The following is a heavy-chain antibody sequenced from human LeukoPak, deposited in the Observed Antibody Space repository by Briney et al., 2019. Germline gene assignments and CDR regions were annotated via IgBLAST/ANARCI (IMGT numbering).Heavy chain of an antibody. CDR3: ARLIGYSYGYSGVFDY. Sequence: GESLKISCKGSGYSFTSYWIGWVRQMPGKGLEWMGIIYPGDSDTRYSPSFQGQVTISADKSISTAYLQWSSLKASDTAMYYCARLIGYSYGYSGVFDYWGQGTLVTASS. J-gene: IGHJ4*02. CDR2: IYPGDSDT. D-gene: IGHD5-18*01. CDR1: GYSFTSYW. V-gene: IGHV5-51*01.